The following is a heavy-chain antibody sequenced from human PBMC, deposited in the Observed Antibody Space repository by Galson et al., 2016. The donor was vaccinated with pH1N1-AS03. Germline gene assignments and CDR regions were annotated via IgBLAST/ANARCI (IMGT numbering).Heavy chain of an antibody. D-gene: IGHD6-19*01. J-gene: IGHJ6*02. CDR2: ITSDGSSI. CDR1: GFIFSSDW. V-gene: IGHV3-74*01. CDR3: ARAMYTSGWYGMDV. Sequence: SLRLSCAASGFIFSSDWMHWVRQVPGKGLVWVSRITSDGSSISYADAVKGRFTTSRGNAKNTLYLQMNSLRAEDTAVYHCARAMYTSGWYGMDVWGQGTTVTVSS.